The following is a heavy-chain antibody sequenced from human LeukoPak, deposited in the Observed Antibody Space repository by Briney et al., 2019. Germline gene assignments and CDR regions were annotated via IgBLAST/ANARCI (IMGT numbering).Heavy chain of an antibody. CDR3: ARDPGWGAYDI. CDR1: AFTFSRYW. CDR2: IEGDGSAK. Sequence: PGGSLRLSCAASAFTFSRYWMSWVRQAPGKGLECVANIEGDGSAKNYVDSVKGRFTISRDNAENPLYLQMDSLRVEDTAIYYCARDPGWGAYDIWGQGAMVTVSS. V-gene: IGHV3-7*01. D-gene: IGHD7-27*01. J-gene: IGHJ3*02.